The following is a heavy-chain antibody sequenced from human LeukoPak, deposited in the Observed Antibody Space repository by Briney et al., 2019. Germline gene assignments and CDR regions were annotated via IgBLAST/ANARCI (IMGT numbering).Heavy chain of an antibody. CDR2: INPNSGGT. V-gene: IGHV1-2*02. CDR3: ARSWIQLTYGMDV. CDR1: GYTFTGYY. D-gene: IGHD5-18*01. J-gene: IGHJ6*02. Sequence: ASVKVSCKASGYTFTGYYMHWVRQAPGQGLEWMGWINPNSGGTNYAQKFQGRVTMTRDASISTAYMELSRLRSDDTAVYYCARSWIQLTYGMDVWGQGTTVTVSS.